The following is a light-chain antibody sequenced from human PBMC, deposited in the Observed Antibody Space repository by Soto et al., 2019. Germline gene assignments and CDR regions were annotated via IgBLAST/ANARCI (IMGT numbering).Light chain of an antibody. CDR3: QTWGTGIQV. CDR1: SGLSSYA. V-gene: IGLV4-69*01. CDR2: LNSDGSH. J-gene: IGLJ2*01. Sequence: QTVVTQSPSASASLGASVKLTCTLSSGLSSYAIAWHQQQPEKGPRYLMKLNSDGSHSKGDGIPDRFSGSSSGAERYLTISSLQSEDEADYYCQTWGTGIQVFGGGTKVTVL.